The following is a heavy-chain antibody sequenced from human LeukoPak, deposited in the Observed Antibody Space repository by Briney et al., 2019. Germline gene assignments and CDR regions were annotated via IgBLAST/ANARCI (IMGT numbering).Heavy chain of an antibody. CDR1: GGSFSGYY. D-gene: IGHD5-18*01. CDR2: INHSGST. Sequence: SETLSLTCAVYGGSFSGYYWSWIRQPPGKGLEWIGEINHSGSTNYNPSLKSRVTISVDTSKNQFSLKLSSVTAADTAVYYCARGQYSYGLNYWGQGTLVTVSS. CDR3: ARGQYSYGLNY. V-gene: IGHV4-34*01. J-gene: IGHJ4*02.